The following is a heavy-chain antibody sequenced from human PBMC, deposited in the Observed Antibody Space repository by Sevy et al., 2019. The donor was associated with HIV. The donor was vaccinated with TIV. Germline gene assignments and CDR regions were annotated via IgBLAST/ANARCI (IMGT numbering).Heavy chain of an antibody. CDR2: INHSGST. CDR1: GGSFSGYY. D-gene: IGHD2-2*01. Sequence: SETLSLTCAVYGGSFSGYYWCWIRQPPGKGLEWIGEINHSGSTNYNPSLKSRVTISGDTSKNQFSLKLSSVTAADTAVYYCARHCSSTSCSHAFDIWGQGTMVTVSS. CDR3: ARHCSSTSCSHAFDI. V-gene: IGHV4-34*01. J-gene: IGHJ3*02.